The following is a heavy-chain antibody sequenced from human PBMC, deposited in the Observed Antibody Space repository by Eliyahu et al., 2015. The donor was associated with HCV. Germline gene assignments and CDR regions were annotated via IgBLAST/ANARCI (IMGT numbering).Heavy chain of an antibody. Sequence: QVQLVESGGGVVXPGRSXRLSCAASGFTFSXXGMHWVRQAPGKGLEWVAVIWYDGSNKYYADSVKGRFTISRDNSKNTLYLQMNSLRAEDTAVYYCARPTTVTTVGSYYGMDVWGQGTTVTVSS. J-gene: IGHJ6*02. CDR2: IWYDGSNK. D-gene: IGHD4-17*01. CDR1: GFTFSXXG. CDR3: ARPTTVTTVGSYYGMDV. V-gene: IGHV3-33*01.